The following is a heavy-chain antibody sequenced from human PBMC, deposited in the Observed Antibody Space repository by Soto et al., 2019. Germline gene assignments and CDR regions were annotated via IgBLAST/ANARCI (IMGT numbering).Heavy chain of an antibody. CDR3: ALVTGIAVAGDDAFDI. J-gene: IGHJ3*02. CDR2: INPNIGGT. V-gene: IGHV1-2*04. CDR1: GYTFTGYY. D-gene: IGHD6-19*01. Sequence: ASVKVSCKASGYTFTGYYMHWVRQAPGQGLEWMGWINPNIGGTNYAQKFQGWVTMTRDTSISTAYMELSRLRSDDTAVYYCALVTGIAVAGDDAFDIWGQGTMVTVSS.